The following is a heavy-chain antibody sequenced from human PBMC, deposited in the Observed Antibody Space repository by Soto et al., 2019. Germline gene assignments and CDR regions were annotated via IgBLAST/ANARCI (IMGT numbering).Heavy chain of an antibody. J-gene: IGHJ4*02. CDR1: GFTFSSYA. CDR2: ISGSRGST. Sequence: PGGSLRLSCAASGFTFSSYAMSWVRQAPGKGLEWVSTISGSRGSTYYADSVRGRFTISRDNSKHTLYLQMSSLRAEDTAIYYCEKDMIAAAGTPSYYFDYWGQGTLVTVSS. D-gene: IGHD6-13*01. CDR3: EKDMIAAAGTPSYYFDY. V-gene: IGHV3-23*01.